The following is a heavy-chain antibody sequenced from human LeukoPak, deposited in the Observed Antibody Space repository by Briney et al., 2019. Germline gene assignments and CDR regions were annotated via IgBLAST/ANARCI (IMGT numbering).Heavy chain of an antibody. D-gene: IGHD1-26*01. J-gene: IGHJ4*02. CDR2: IVVGSGNT. CDR1: GFTFTSSA. Sequence: TSVKVSCKASGFTFTSSAVQWVRQARGQRLEWIGWIVVGSGNTNYAQKFQERVTITRDMSTSTAYMELSSLRAEDTAVYYCAADGGELLIGGYFDYWGQGTLVTVSS. V-gene: IGHV1-58*01. CDR3: AADGGELLIGGYFDY.